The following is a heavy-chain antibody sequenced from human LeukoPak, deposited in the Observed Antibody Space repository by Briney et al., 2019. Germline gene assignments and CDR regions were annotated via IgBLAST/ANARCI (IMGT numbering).Heavy chain of an antibody. CDR3: AQDVYECSSGSCAQANYVMVV. J-gene: IGHJ6*02. CDR1: GFTFSSYG. Sequence: GGSLRLSCTASGFTFSSYGMHWVRQAPGKGLEWVSYIQHGGSDKYYADSVRGRFTISRANSKNTLSMQMYSMRAEATALYYCAQDVYECSSGSCAQANYVMVVCGQGATVTVSS. CDR2: IQHGGSDK. D-gene: IGHD2-15*01. V-gene: IGHV3-30*02.